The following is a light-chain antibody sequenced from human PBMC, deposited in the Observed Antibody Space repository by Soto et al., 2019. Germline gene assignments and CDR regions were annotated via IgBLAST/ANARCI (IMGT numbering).Light chain of an antibody. CDR3: MQALQTPPD. CDR1: QSLLHSNGYNY. CDR2: LGS. Sequence: DIVMTQSPLSLPVTPGEPASISCRSSQSLLHSNGYNYLDWYLQKPGQSPQLLIYLGSNRASGVPDRFSGSGSGTDFTLKISRVEAEDVGVYYSMQALQTPPDFGGGTKVEIK. J-gene: IGKJ4*01. V-gene: IGKV2-28*01.